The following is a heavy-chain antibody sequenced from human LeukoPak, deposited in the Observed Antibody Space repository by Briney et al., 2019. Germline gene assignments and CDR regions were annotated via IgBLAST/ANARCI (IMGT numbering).Heavy chain of an antibody. V-gene: IGHV3-23*01. Sequence: GGSLRLSCAASGLSFSTFAMSWVRQGPATGLEWVSSIRGKGETFYPDSVKCRFSLSSDSSRNTVYLQLNNLRVEDTAIYYCASASWVSSTDAVRWGQGTLVTVSS. J-gene: IGHJ4*02. D-gene: IGHD3-16*01. CDR1: GLSFSTFA. CDR2: IRGKGET. CDR3: ASASWVSSTDAVR.